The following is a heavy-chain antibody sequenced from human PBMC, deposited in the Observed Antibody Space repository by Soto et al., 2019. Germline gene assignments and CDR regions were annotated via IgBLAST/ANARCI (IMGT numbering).Heavy chain of an antibody. V-gene: IGHV4-34*01. CDR3: ARDVRKVVPAATWDY. D-gene: IGHD2-2*01. Sequence: SETLSLTCAVYGGSFSGYYWSWIRQPPGKGLEWIGEINHSGSTNYNPSLKSRVTISVDTSKNQFSLKLSSVTAADTAVYYCARDVRKVVPAATWDYWGQGTLVTVSS. J-gene: IGHJ4*02. CDR2: INHSGST. CDR1: GGSFSGYY.